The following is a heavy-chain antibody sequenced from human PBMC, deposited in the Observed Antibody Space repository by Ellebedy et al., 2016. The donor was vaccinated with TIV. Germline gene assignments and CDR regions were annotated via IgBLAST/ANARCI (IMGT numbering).Heavy chain of an antibody. J-gene: IGHJ4*02. D-gene: IGHD3-10*01. Sequence: GGSLRLSCAASGFTFSSYDMNWVRQAPGKGLAWVSAISASGGSTYSADSVKGRLTISRDNSKNTLYLQMNSLRAEDTAVYYCARVYYYGSGSYPYYFDYWGQGTLVTVSS. CDR3: ARVYYYGSGSYPYYFDY. CDR1: GFTFSSYD. V-gene: IGHV3-23*01. CDR2: ISASGGST.